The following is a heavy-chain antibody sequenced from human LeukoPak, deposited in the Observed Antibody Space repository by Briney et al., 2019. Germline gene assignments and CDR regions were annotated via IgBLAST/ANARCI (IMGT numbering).Heavy chain of an antibody. Sequence: GGSLRLSCAASGFTFSSYAMSWVRQAPGKGLEWVSAISGSGGSTYYADSVKGRFTISRDNSKNTLYLQMNSLRAEDTAVYYCAKDSSGWPEGEWFDPWGQGTLVTVSS. D-gene: IGHD6-19*01. CDR1: GFTFSSYA. J-gene: IGHJ5*02. CDR2: ISGSGGST. CDR3: AKDSSGWPEGEWFDP. V-gene: IGHV3-23*01.